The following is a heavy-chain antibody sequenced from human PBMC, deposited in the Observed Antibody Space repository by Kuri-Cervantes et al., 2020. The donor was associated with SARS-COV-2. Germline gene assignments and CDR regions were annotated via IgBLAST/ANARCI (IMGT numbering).Heavy chain of an antibody. CDR1: GYTFTTYG. V-gene: IGHV1-18*01. J-gene: IGHJ4*02. CDR3: ARDLGGVPAAIM. Sequence: ASVKVSCKASGYTFTTYGINWVRQAPGQGLEWMGWISGYNGNTNYAQNFQGRVIMTTDTSTSTAYMGLRSLRSDDTAVYYCARDLGGVPAAIMWGQGTLVTVSS. D-gene: IGHD2-2*02. CDR2: ISGYNGNT.